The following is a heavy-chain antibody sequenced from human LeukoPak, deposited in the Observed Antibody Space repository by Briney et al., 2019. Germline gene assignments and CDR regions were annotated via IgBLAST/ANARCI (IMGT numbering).Heavy chain of an antibody. D-gene: IGHD6-19*01. CDR1: GFTFSSYA. CDR2: ISSNGGTT. CDR3: ARELCSSGWYWFDP. Sequence: PGGSLRLSCAASGFTFSSYAMHWVRQAPGKGLEYVSAISSNGGTTYYANSVKGRFTISRDNSKNTLYLQMGSLRAEDMAVYYCARELCSSGWYWFDPWGQGTLVTVSS. J-gene: IGHJ5*02. V-gene: IGHV3-64*01.